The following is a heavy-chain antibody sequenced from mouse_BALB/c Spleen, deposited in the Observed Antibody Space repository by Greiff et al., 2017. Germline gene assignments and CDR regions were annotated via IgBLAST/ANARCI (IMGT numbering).Heavy chain of an antibody. V-gene: IGHV5-15*01. CDR2: ISNLAYSI. D-gene: IGHD1-1*01. CDR3: ARPYGSSYDYYAMDY. Sequence: DVKLVESGGGLVQPGGSRKLSCAASGFTFSDYGMAWVRQAPGKGPEWVAFISNLAYSIYYADTVTGRFTISRENAKNTLYLEMSSLRSEDTAMYYCARPYGSSYDYYAMDYWGQGTSVTVSS. J-gene: IGHJ4*01. CDR1: GFTFSDYG.